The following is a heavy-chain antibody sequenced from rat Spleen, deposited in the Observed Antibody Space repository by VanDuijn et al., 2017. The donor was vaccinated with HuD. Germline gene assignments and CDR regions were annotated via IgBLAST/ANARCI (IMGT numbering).Heavy chain of an antibody. V-gene: IGHV5-31*01. D-gene: IGHD4-3*01. CDR3: VRQDTSGYSNWFTY. CDR1: GITFTNYW. CDR2: ITNGDGIP. J-gene: IGHJ3*01. Sequence: EVQLVESGGGLVQPGMSLRLSCVTSGITFTNYWMTWIRQAPGKGLEWIASITNGDGIPYYLDSVKGRFTVSRENAKSTLYFLIDSLRSEDTATYYCVRQDTSGYSNWFTYWGQGTLVTVSS.